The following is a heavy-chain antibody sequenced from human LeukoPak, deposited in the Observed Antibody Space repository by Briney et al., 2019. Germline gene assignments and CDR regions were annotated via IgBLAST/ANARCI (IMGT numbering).Heavy chain of an antibody. D-gene: IGHD6-13*01. CDR2: ISSNGGST. CDR3: ARVIAAHTLGAFDI. V-gene: IGHV3-64*01. CDR1: GFTFSSYA. Sequence: PGGSLRLSCAASGFTFSSYAMHWVRQAPGKGLEYVSAISSNGGSTYYANSVKGRFTISRDNSKNTLYLQMGSLRAEDMAVYYCARVIAAHTLGAFDIWGQGTMVTVSS. J-gene: IGHJ3*02.